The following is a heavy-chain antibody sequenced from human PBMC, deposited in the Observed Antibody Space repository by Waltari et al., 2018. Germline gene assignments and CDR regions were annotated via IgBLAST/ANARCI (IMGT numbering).Heavy chain of an antibody. Sequence: QLQLQESGPGLVKPSETLSLNCNVSGASISTSSCYWGWIRQPPEKGVEWIVNIFYCGNTYHNPSLKGRVTISVDTSKNQFSLKLSSVTAADTAVYYCARGPTMIRKGYFDYWGQGTLVTVSS. J-gene: IGHJ4*02. CDR3: ARGPTMIRKGYFDY. CDR2: IFYCGNT. V-gene: IGHV4-39*07. D-gene: IGHD3-22*01. CDR1: GASISTSSCY.